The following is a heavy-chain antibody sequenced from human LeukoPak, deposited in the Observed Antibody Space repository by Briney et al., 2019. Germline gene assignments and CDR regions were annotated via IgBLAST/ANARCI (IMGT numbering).Heavy chain of an antibody. CDR1: GFTFDDYG. V-gene: IGHV3-20*01. CDR2: INWNGGST. CDR3: ARADSYDSSGYVDY. D-gene: IGHD3-22*01. Sequence: GGSLRLSCAASGFTFDDYGMSWVRQAPGKGLERVSGINWNGGSTGYADSVKGRFTISRDNAKNSLYLQMNSLRAEDTALYHCARADSYDSSGYVDYWGQGTLVTVSS. J-gene: IGHJ4*02.